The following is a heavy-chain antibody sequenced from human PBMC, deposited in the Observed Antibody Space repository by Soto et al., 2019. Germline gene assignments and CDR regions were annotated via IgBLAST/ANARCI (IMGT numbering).Heavy chain of an antibody. V-gene: IGHV1-2*02. Sequence: ASVKVSCKASGYTFTDYYIHWVRQAPGQGLEWMGWINPDSGGTDYAQKFQGRVTMTRDTSISTAYMELTRLRFDDTAVYYCARDRDNYGSGSYYVWGQGTLVTVYS. J-gene: IGHJ4*02. CDR3: ARDRDNYGSGSYYV. CDR1: GYTFTDYY. D-gene: IGHD3-10*01. CDR2: INPDSGGT.